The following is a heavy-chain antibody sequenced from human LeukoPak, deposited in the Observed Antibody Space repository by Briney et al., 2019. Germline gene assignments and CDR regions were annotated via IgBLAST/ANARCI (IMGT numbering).Heavy chain of an antibody. CDR3: ARSGYYNCWFDP. V-gene: IGHV4-34*01. J-gene: IGHJ5*02. CDR2: INHSGNT. D-gene: IGHD3-9*01. Sequence: SETLSLTCAVYGGSFSGYYWSWIRQPPGKGLEWIGEINHSGNTNYNPSLKSRVTISVDTSKNQFSLKLSSVTAADTAVYYCARSGYYNCWFDPWGQGTLVTVSS. CDR1: GGSFSGYY.